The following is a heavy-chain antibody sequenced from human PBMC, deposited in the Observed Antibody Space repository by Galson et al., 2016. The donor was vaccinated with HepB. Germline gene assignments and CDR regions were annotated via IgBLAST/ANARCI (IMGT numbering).Heavy chain of an antibody. J-gene: IGHJ4*02. CDR3: ARDFYDGSCHYMDY. V-gene: IGHV3-15*01. CDR1: GFTFNYAW. D-gene: IGHD2/OR15-2a*01. CDR2: IKSKIDDGTA. Sequence: SLRLSCAASGFTFNYAWVSWVRQAPGKGLEWVGRIKSKIDDGTADYAAPVKGRFTISRDDSKNTLYLQMNSLKTEDTAVYYCARDFYDGSCHYMDYWGRGTLVTVSS.